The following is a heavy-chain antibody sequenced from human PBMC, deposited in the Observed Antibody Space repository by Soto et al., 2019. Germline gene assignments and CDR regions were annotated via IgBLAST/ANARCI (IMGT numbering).Heavy chain of an antibody. CDR3: AIESVRTRGLDV. Sequence: QVQLVQSGAEVKKAGSSVKVSCKASGGTFRSFVITWVRQAPGQGLEWMGRSIPIFGTANYAQKFQGRVTIIADESTSTAYMELNSLRSEDTAVYYCAIESVRTRGLDVWGQGTTVTVSS. CDR1: GGTFRSFV. V-gene: IGHV1-69*18. CDR2: SIPIFGTA. D-gene: IGHD2-8*01. J-gene: IGHJ6*02.